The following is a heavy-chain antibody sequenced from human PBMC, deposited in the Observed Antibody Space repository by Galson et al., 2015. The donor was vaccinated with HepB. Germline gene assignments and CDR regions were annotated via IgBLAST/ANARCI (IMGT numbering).Heavy chain of an antibody. Sequence: SLRLSCAASGFTFSSYAMHWVRQAPGKGLEWVAVISYDGSNKYYADSVKGRFTISRDNSKNTLYLQMNSLRAEDTAVYYCARGDSSSWYNFDYWGQGTLVTVSS. J-gene: IGHJ4*02. CDR1: GFTFSSYA. V-gene: IGHV3-30*04. D-gene: IGHD6-13*01. CDR3: ARGDSSSWYNFDY. CDR2: ISYDGSNK.